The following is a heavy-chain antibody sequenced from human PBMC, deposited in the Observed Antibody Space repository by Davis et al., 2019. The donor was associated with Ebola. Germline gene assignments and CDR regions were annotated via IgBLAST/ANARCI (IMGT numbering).Heavy chain of an antibody. CDR1: GGSVSSGSYY. Sequence: SETLSLTCIVSGGSVSSGSYYWSWVRQSPGKGLEWIGEIYHSGESNYNPSLKSRVTISIDQSRNHFSLNLRSVTAADTAIYYCASNLGSGSYFTYWGQGILVTVSS. J-gene: IGHJ4*02. D-gene: IGHD3-10*01. CDR2: IYHSGES. CDR3: ASNLGSGSYFTY. V-gene: IGHV4-61*03.